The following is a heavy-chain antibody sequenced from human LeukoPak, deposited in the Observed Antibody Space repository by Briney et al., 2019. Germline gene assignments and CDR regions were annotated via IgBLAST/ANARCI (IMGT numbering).Heavy chain of an antibody. Sequence: SQTLSLTCAVSGGSISSGGYSWSWIRQPPGKGLEWIGYIYHSGSTYYNPSLKSRITMSVDASKNQFSLELNSVTAVDTAVYYCATKGANLGYFDYWGQGSLVTVSS. CDR1: GGSISSGGYS. D-gene: IGHD7-27*01. V-gene: IGHV4-30-2*01. CDR3: ATKGANLGYFDY. J-gene: IGHJ4*02. CDR2: IYHSGST.